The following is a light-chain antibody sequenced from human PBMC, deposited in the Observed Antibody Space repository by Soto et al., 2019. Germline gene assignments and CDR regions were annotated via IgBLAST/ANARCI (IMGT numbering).Light chain of an antibody. CDR3: QQYTTLVT. V-gene: IGKV1-5*03. Sequence: DIQMTQSPSTLSASVGDRVTITCRASQSVDRWLAWYQQRPGKALKALIYKASNLESGVRSRFSGSGSGTEFTLTITSLQPGDIATYYCQQYTTLVTFGQGTMVE. CDR2: KAS. J-gene: IGKJ1*01. CDR1: QSVDRW.